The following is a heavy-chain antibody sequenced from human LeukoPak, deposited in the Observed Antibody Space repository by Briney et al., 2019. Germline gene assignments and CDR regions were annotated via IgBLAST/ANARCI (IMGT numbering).Heavy chain of an antibody. CDR3: AREPTYYYDSSGYYPFDY. V-gene: IGHV1-18*01. Sequence: ASVKVSCKASGYTFTSYGISWVRQAPGQGLEWMGWISAYNGNTNYAQKLQGRVTMTTDTSTSTACMELRSLRSDDTAVYYCAREPTYYYDSSGYYPFDYWGQGTLVTVSS. J-gene: IGHJ4*02. CDR1: GYTFTSYG. CDR2: ISAYNGNT. D-gene: IGHD3-22*01.